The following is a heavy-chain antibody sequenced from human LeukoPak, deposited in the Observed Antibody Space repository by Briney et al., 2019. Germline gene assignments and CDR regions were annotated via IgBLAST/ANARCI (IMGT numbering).Heavy chain of an antibody. CDR2: ISYDGSNK. CDR3: ATGYSSIHYGMDV. CDR1: GFTFSSYA. J-gene: IGHJ6*02. D-gene: IGHD6-13*01. Sequence: GGSLRLSCAASGFTFSSYAMHWVRQAPGKGLEWVAVISYDGSNKYYADSVKGRFTISRDNSKNTLYLQMNSLRAEDTAVYYCATGYSSIHYGMDVWGQGTTVTVSS. V-gene: IGHV3-30-3*01.